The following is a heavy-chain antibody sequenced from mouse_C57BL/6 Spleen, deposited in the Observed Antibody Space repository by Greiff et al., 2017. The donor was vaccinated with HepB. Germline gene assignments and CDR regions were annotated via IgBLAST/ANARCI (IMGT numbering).Heavy chain of an antibody. V-gene: IGHV1-55*01. D-gene: IGHD2-3*01. Sequence: QVQLQQSGAELVKPGASVKMSCKASGYTFTSYWITWVKQRPGQGLEWIGDIYPGSGSTNYNEKFKSKATLTVDTSSSTAYMQLSSLTSEDSAVYYCARSGDGYLAWFAYWGQGTLVTVSA. CDR2: IYPGSGST. CDR1: GYTFTSYW. J-gene: IGHJ3*01. CDR3: ARSGDGYLAWFAY.